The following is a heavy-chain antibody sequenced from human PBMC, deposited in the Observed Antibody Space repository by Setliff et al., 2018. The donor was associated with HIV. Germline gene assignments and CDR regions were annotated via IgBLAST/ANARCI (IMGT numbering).Heavy chain of an antibody. CDR1: GGSISSSSYY. Sequence: PSETLSLTCTVSGGSISSSSYYWGWIRQPPGKGLERIGSIYYSGSTYYNPSLKSRVTISVDTSKNQFSLKLSSVTAADTAVYYCARDASQGAFDAFDIWGQGTMVTVSS. V-gene: IGHV4-39*07. J-gene: IGHJ3*02. CDR2: IYYSGST. D-gene: IGHD1-26*01. CDR3: ARDASQGAFDAFDI.